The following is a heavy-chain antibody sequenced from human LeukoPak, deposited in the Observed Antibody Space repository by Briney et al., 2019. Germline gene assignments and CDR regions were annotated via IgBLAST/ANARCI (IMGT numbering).Heavy chain of an antibody. CDR3: ATIGDRRSGELYRIDY. CDR1: GFTFSNYA. CDR2: VSYDGSNK. Sequence: GRSLRLSCAASGFTFSNYAMHWVRQAPGKGLEWVAVVSYDGSNKYYADSVKGRFTISRNNSKNTLYLQMNSLRAEDAAVYYCATIGDRRSGELYRIDYWGQGTLVTVSS. D-gene: IGHD1-26*01. J-gene: IGHJ4*02. V-gene: IGHV3-30-3*01.